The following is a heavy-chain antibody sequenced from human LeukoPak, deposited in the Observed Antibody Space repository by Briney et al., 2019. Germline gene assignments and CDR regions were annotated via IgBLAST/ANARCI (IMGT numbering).Heavy chain of an antibody. J-gene: IGHJ6*03. D-gene: IGHD3-10*01. CDR3: AKGGAVSSKSITMVRGTRRYYYYMDV. CDR2: MSDSCSNT. V-gene: IGHV3-23*01. CDR1: GFTFSTYG. Sequence: GGSLRLSCGASGFTFSTYGMTWVRQAPGKGLEWVSGMSDSCSNTYYADSVKGRFTISRDNSKNTLYLQMNSLRAEDTAVYYCAKGGAVSSKSITMVRGTRRYYYYMDVWGKGTTVTISS.